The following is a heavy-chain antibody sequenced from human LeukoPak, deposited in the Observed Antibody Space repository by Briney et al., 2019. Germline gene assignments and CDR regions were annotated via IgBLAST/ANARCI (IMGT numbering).Heavy chain of an antibody. CDR2: IKQDGSEK. D-gene: IGHD3-22*01. Sequence: GGSLRLSCAASGFTFSSYWMSWVRQAPGKGLEWVANIKQDGSEKYYVDSVKGRFTISRDNAKNSLYLQMNSLRAEDTAVCHCAREDYYDSSGSLDYWGQGTLVTVSS. CDR3: AREDYYDSSGSLDY. J-gene: IGHJ4*02. V-gene: IGHV3-7*01. CDR1: GFTFSSYW.